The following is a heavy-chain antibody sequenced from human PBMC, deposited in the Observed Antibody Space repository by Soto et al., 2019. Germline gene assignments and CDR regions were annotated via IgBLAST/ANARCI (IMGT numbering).Heavy chain of an antibody. Sequence: SETLSLTCTVSGGSISSYYWSWLRQPPGKGLEWIGSIYYSGSTYYNPSLKSRVTISVDTSKNQFSLKLSSVTAADTAVYYCAKGGSGSYSNAFDIWGQGTMVTVSS. CDR3: AKGGSGSYSNAFDI. D-gene: IGHD3-10*01. CDR1: GGSISSYY. CDR2: IYYSGST. V-gene: IGHV4-59*05. J-gene: IGHJ3*02.